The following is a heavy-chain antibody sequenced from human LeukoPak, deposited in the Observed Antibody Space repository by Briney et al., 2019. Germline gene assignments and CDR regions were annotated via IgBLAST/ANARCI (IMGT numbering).Heavy chain of an antibody. CDR3: ARSRDNWFDP. CDR1: GGSITDATYY. Sequence: PSETLSLTCTVSGGSITDATYYWGWIRQPPGKGLEWIGNIYYSGSTYYNPSLKSRVTISADTSKNHFSLRVTSVTAADTAVYYCARSRDNWFDPWGQGTLVSVSS. V-gene: IGHV4-39*07. J-gene: IGHJ5*02. CDR2: IYYSGST.